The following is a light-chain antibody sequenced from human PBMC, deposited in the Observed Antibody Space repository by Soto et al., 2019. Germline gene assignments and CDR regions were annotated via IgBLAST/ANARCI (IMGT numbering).Light chain of an antibody. CDR2: GAS. CDR3: QQYKNFPVT. Sequence: EIVMTQSPATLSVSPGERATLSCRASQSVSSNLAWYQQKPGQAPRLLIYGASTRASGIPARFSASAYGTDCTLTSSSLLCEDFAVDYCQQYKNFPVTFGAGTKVDIK. CDR1: QSVSSN. V-gene: IGKV3-15*01. J-gene: IGKJ3*01.